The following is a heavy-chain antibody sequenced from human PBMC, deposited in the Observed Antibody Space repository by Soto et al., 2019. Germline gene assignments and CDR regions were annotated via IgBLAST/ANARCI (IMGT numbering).Heavy chain of an antibody. CDR3: ARVKGSGYHNWFDP. Sequence: ASVKVSCKASGYTFSIYGFIWVRQAPGQGLEWMGWISAYNGNTNYAQKLQGRVTMTTDTSTSTAYMELRSLRSDDTAVYYCARVKGSGYHNWFDPWGQGTLVTVSS. CDR1: GYTFSIYG. D-gene: IGHD3-22*01. V-gene: IGHV1-18*01. J-gene: IGHJ5*02. CDR2: ISAYNGNT.